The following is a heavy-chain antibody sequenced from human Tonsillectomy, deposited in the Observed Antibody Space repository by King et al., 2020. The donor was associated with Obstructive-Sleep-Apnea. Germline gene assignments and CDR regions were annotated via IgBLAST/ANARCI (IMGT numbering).Heavy chain of an antibody. Sequence: VQLVESGGGLVQPGGSLRLSCAASGFTFSSYSMNWVRQAPGKGLEWVSYISSSSSTIYYADSVKGRFTISRDNAKNSLYLQMNSLRAEDTAVDYCARDAGDYFDYWGQGTLVTVSS. CDR1: GFTFSSYS. D-gene: IGHD4-17*01. CDR2: ISSSSSTI. J-gene: IGHJ4*02. V-gene: IGHV3-48*01. CDR3: ARDAGDYFDY.